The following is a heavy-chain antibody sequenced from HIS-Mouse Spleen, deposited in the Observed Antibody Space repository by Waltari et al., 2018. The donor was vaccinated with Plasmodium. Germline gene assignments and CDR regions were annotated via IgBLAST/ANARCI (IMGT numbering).Heavy chain of an antibody. D-gene: IGHD3-10*01. CDR2: IYHSGST. CDR3: ARVDYGSGDYYYYYGMDV. J-gene: IGHJ6*02. Sequence: TLSLTCTVSGYSISSGYYWGWIRQPPGKGLEWIGSIYHSGSTYYNPSLKSRVTISVDTSKNQFSLKLSSVTAADTAVYYCARVDYGSGDYYYYYGMDVWGQGTTVTVSS. V-gene: IGHV4-38-2*02. CDR1: GYSISSGYY.